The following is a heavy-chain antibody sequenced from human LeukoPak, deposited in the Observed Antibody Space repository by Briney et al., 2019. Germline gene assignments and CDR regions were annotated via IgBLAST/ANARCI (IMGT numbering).Heavy chain of an antibody. CDR1: GGTISSYY. D-gene: IGHD6-13*01. V-gene: IGHV4-59*01. J-gene: IGHJ3*02. CDR2: IYYSGST. Sequence: NPAETLSLTCAASGGTISSYYWSWIRQPPGKGLEWIGYIYYSGSTNYNPSLKSRVTISVDTSKNQFSLKRSSVTAADTAVYYCARDLAAAAGTRVGTFDIWGQGKMVTVSS. CDR3: ARDLAAAAGTRVGTFDI.